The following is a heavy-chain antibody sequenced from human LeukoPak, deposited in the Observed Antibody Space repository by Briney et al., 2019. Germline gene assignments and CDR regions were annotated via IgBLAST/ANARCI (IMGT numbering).Heavy chain of an antibody. D-gene: IGHD5-12*01. J-gene: IGHJ4*02. V-gene: IGHV1-2*02. CDR3: ASPGSGYDFGFDY. CDR2: INPSSGGT. CDR1: GYTFTGYY. Sequence: ASVKVSCKASGYTFTGYYMHWVRQAPGQGLEWMGWINPSSGGTNYAQKFQGRVTMTRDTSISTAYMELSRLRSDDTAVYYCASPGSGYDFGFDYWGQGTLVTVSS.